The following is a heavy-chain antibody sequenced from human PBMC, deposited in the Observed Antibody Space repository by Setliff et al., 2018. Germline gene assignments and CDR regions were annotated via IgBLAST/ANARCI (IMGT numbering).Heavy chain of an antibody. Sequence: GGSLRLSCVASTFTFSNYAVTWVRQAPGKGLEWVSSISSRVSDMYYADSVKGRFTISRDNSKNTLYLQMNSLRAEDTAVYYCAKGSYSYGLWGQGTLVTVSS. CDR3: AKGSYSYGL. CDR2: ISSRVSDM. D-gene: IGHD5-18*01. J-gene: IGHJ4*02. CDR1: TFTFSNYA. V-gene: IGHV3-23*01.